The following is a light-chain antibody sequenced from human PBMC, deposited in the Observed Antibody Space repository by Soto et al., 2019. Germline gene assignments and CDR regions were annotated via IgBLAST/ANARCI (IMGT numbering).Light chain of an antibody. CDR2: AAS. Sequence: DMQMTQSPTSLSASVGDRFSITCRASRNIDIYLNWYQQKPGKARQVLIDAASSLQSRVPSRFTGSGSGTDFTLTISSLQSEDFGSYYCQQTYSPPRTFGHGTKVDIK. J-gene: IGKJ2*01. CDR3: QQTYSPPRT. CDR1: RNIDIY. V-gene: IGKV1-39*01.